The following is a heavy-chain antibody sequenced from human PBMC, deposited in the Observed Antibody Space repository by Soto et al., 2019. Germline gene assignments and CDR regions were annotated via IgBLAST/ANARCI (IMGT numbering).Heavy chain of an antibody. V-gene: IGHV4-34*01. D-gene: IGHD4-17*01. CDR1: GGSFSGYY. Sequence: SETLSLTCAVYGGSFSGYYWSWIRQPPGKGLEWIGEINHSGSTNYNPSLKSRVTISVDTSKNQFSLKLSSVTAADTAVYYCARGSDYPNYYYFDYWGQGTLVTVSS. CDR2: INHSGST. CDR3: ARGSDYPNYYYFDY. J-gene: IGHJ4*02.